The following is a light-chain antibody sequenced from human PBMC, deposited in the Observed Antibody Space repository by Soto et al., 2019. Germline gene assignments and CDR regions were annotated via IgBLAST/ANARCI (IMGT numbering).Light chain of an antibody. CDR3: QSYDSNTVV. V-gene: IGLV6-57*04. J-gene: IGLJ2*01. Sequence: NFMLTQPHSVSESPGKTVTISCTRSSGSIASNHVQWYQQRPGSAPTTVIYNNDQRPSGVPDRFSASIDSSSNSASLPISGLKTEDEADYYCQSYDSNTVVFGGGTKLTVL. CDR1: SGSIASNH. CDR2: NND.